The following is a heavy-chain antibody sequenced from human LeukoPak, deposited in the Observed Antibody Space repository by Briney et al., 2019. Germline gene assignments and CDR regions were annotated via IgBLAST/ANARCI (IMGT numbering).Heavy chain of an antibody. Sequence: VASVNVSCKASGYTFTSYDINWVRQATGQGLEWMGWMNPNSGNTGYAQKFQGRVTMTRNTSISTAYMELSSLRSEDTAVYYCARRGNYDSSGYYPNWFDPWGQGTLVTVSS. CDR1: GYTFTSYD. D-gene: IGHD3-22*01. J-gene: IGHJ5*02. CDR3: ARRGNYDSSGYYPNWFDP. CDR2: MNPNSGNT. V-gene: IGHV1-8*01.